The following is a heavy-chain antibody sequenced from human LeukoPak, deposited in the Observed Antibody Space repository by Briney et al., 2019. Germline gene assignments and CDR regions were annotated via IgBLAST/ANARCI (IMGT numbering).Heavy chain of an antibody. J-gene: IGHJ5*02. CDR3: GKDGGQYSSGPEFDP. CDR1: GIVFSNTA. V-gene: IGHV3-23*01. CDR2: ISGGGERT. Sequence: GGSLKLSVQALGIVFSNTAMNWARQSPGRGLEWVSAISGGGERTFYADSVKGRFTVSRDNSKNMLYLQMNSLRADDTAIYYCGKDGGQYSSGPEFDPRGQGALVTVSS. D-gene: IGHD6-19*01.